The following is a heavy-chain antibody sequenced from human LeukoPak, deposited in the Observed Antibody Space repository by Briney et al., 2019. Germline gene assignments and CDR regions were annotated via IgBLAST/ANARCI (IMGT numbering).Heavy chain of an antibody. CDR2: IYSSGST. D-gene: IGHD3-22*01. J-gene: IGHJ5*02. CDR3: ARDRYDSVYNWFDP. Sequence: SETLSLTCTVSGGSISSYYWSWIRQPAGKGLEWIGRIYSSGSTNYNPSLKSRVTMSVDTSKNQFSLKLSSVTAADTAVYYCARDRYDSVYNWFDPWGQGTLVTVSS. V-gene: IGHV4-4*07. CDR1: GGSISSYY.